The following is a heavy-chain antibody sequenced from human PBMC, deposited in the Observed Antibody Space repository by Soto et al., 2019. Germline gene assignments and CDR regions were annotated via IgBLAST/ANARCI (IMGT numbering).Heavy chain of an antibody. CDR1: GGSISSYY. J-gene: IGHJ5*02. V-gene: IGHV4-59*01. CDR2: IHYTGSS. Sequence: PSETLSLTCTVSGGSISSYYWSWIRQPPGKELELIAYIHYTGSSYYNPSLKSRVTISIDTSKNQFSLKLSSVSDADTAVYYCAKVGRIAAAGTWFDPWGQGTLVTVSS. CDR3: AKVGRIAAAGTWFDP. D-gene: IGHD6-13*01.